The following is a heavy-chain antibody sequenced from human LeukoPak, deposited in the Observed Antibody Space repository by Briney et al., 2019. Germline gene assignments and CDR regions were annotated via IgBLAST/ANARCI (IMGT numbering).Heavy chain of an antibody. Sequence: GGALRLSCAASGFTFSSYAMSWVRQAPGKGLEWVSAIRDSGSSTHYADSVKGRFTTSRDNAKNSLYLQMNSLRAEDTALYYCAKDKANSYFDYWGQGTLVTVSS. CDR2: IRDSGSST. V-gene: IGHV3-23*01. J-gene: IGHJ4*02. CDR1: GFTFSSYA. CDR3: AKDKANSYFDY.